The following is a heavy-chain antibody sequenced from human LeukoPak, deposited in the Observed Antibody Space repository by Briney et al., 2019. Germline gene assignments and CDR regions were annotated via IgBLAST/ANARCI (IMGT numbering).Heavy chain of an antibody. Sequence: ASVKVSCKASGYTFTSYYMHWVRQAIGQGLEWMGIINPSGGSTSYAQKLQGRVTMTRDTSTSTVYMELSSLRSEDTAVYYCARDQEGRYYFDYWGQGTLVTVSS. CDR1: GYTFTSYY. V-gene: IGHV1-46*01. D-gene: IGHD4-17*01. CDR2: INPSGGST. J-gene: IGHJ4*02. CDR3: ARDQEGRYYFDY.